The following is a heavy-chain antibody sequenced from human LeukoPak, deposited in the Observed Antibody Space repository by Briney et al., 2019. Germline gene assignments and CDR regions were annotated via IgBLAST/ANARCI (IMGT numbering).Heavy chain of an antibody. V-gene: IGHV3-30*14. CDR2: ISYDGSNK. CDR1: GFSFSSHA. CDR3: ATGRDY. D-gene: IGHD1-14*01. Sequence: TGGSLRLSCVASGFSFSSHAMHWVRQAPGKGLDWVAVISYDGSNKYYADSVKGRFTISRDNSKNTLYLQMNSLRAEDTAVYYCATGRDYWGQGTLVTVSS. J-gene: IGHJ4*02.